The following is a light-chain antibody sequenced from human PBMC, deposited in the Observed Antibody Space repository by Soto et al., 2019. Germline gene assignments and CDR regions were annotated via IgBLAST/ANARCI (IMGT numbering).Light chain of an antibody. Sequence: DIHLTQSPSSLSAAVSDRVTITCRASQAILTYLNWFQQKAGKAPEVLIYGASSLRSGVPSRFTGSGSATDFTLTITSLQPEDAGTYFCQQTFSPAVTFGGGTKV. CDR1: QAILTY. V-gene: IGKV1-39*01. CDR2: GAS. J-gene: IGKJ4*01. CDR3: QQTFSPAVT.